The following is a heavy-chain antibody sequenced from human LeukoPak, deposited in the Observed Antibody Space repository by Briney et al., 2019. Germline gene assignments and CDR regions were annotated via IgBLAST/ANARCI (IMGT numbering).Heavy chain of an antibody. CDR2: ISNSGSYI. V-gene: IGHV3-21*01. J-gene: IGHJ6*03. CDR1: GFTFSSYT. CDR3: ARDPGVVGVGAPADYYLYMDV. Sequence: GGSLRLSCAASGFTFSSYTMTWVRQTPRKGLEWVSFISNSGSYIYYADSVKGRFTISRDNAKNSLYLQMNSLRTEDTAVYYCARDPGVVGVGAPADYYLYMDVWSKGTTVTVTS. D-gene: IGHD1-26*01.